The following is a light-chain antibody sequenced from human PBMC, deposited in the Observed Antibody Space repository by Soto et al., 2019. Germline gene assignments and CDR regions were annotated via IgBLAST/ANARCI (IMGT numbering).Light chain of an antibody. V-gene: IGLV3-21*02. Sequence: SYELTQPPSVSVAPGQTARITCGGNNIGRKSVHWYQQKPGQAPVLVVYDDSDRPSGIPERFSGSNSGNTATLTISRVEAGDEADYYCQVWDLTSDVDVVFGGGTKLTVL. CDR3: QVWDLTSDVDVV. CDR1: NIGRKS. CDR2: DDS. J-gene: IGLJ2*01.